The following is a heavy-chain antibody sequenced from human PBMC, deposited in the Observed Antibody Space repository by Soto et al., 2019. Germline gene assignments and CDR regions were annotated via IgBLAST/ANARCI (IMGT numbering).Heavy chain of an antibody. V-gene: IGHV3-30-3*01. D-gene: IGHD1-26*01. CDR2: ISYDGGNK. CDR3: ARHQVSGVWEIDL. Sequence: QVQLVESGGGVVQPGRSLRLSCAASGFTFTTSAMHWVRQAPGKGLEWVAVISYDGGNKYYGDSVKGRFTISRDNSKSTLYLLVNSLGAGDTGVYYCARHQVSGVWEIDLWGQGTLVTVSS. CDR1: GFTFTTSA. J-gene: IGHJ5*02.